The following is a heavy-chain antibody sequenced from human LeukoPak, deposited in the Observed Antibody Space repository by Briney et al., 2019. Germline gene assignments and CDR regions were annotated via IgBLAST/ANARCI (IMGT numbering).Heavy chain of an antibody. V-gene: IGHV4-59*01. D-gene: IGHD3-22*01. CDR3: TRGSIAYYYMDV. CDR1: GGSISSYY. Sequence: SGTLSLTCTVSGGSISSYYWSWIRQPPGKGLEWIGNIYYSGSTNYNPSLKSRVTISVDTSKNQFSLKLSSVTAADTAVYYCTRGSIAYYYMDVWGKGTTVTISS. J-gene: IGHJ6*03. CDR2: IYYSGST.